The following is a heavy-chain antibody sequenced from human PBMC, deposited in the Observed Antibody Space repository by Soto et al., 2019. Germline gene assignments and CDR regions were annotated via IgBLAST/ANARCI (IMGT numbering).Heavy chain of an antibody. CDR1: GYTFTSYA. V-gene: IGHV1-3*01. Sequence: ASVKVSCKASGYTFTSYAMHWVRQAPGQRLEWMGWINAGNGNTKYSQKLQGRVTITRDTSASTAYMELSSLRSEDTAVYYCARGPGGPDGPGDERGQGTLVTVSS. D-gene: IGHD3-10*01. CDR2: INAGNGNT. J-gene: IGHJ4*02. CDR3: ARGPGGPDGPGDE.